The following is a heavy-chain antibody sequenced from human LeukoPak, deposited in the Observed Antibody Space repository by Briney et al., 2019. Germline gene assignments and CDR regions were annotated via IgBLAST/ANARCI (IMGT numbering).Heavy chain of an antibody. CDR1: GFTFSSYE. V-gene: IGHV3-48*03. CDR2: ISSSGSTI. Sequence: GGSLRLSCAASGFTFSSYEMNWVRQAPGKGLEWVSYISSSGSTIYYADSVKGRFTISRDNAKNSLYLQMNSLRAEDTAVYYCARADTAMAFYYYYYYMDVWGKGTTVTISS. CDR3: ARADTAMAFYYYYYYMDV. D-gene: IGHD5-18*01. J-gene: IGHJ6*03.